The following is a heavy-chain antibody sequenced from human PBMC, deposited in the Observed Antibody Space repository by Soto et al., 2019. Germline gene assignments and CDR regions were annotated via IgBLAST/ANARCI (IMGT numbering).Heavy chain of an antibody. V-gene: IGHV3-23*01. CDR3: ARDPNGDYVGAFDG. Sequence: VHLLESGEPGGSLRVSCVASGFTFSDYAMTWVRQAPGKGLEWVSSIRGSGVGTTYADSVRGRFTILRDNSKNTLYLQMNSLRAEDTAVYYCARDPNGDYVGAFDGWGQGTMVTVSS. D-gene: IGHD4-17*01. J-gene: IGHJ3*01. CDR2: IRGSGVGT. CDR1: GFTFSDYA.